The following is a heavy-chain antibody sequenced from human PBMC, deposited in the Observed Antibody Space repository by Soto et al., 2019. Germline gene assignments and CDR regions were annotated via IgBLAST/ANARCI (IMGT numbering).Heavy chain of an antibody. CDR1: GYTFTSYA. CDR3: AREPGLPGGMDV. D-gene: IGHD3-16*01. CDR2: INAYNGNT. J-gene: IGHJ6*02. Sequence: EASVKVSCKASGYTFTSYAMHWVRQAPGQRLEWMGWINAYNGNTNYAQKLQGRVTMTTDTSTSTAYMELRSLRSGDTAVYYCAREPGLPGGMDVWGQGTTVTVSS. V-gene: IGHV1-18*01.